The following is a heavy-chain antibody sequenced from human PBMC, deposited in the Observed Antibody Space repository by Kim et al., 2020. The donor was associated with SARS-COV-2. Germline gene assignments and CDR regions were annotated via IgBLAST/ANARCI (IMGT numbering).Heavy chain of an antibody. CDR3: ARDAPDILTGYYLDY. D-gene: IGHD3-9*01. Sequence: GGSLRLSCAASGFTFSSYAMHWVRQAPGKGLEWVAVISYDGSNKYYADSVKGRFTISRDNSKNTLYLQMNSLRAEDTAVYYCARDAPDILTGYYLDYWG. V-gene: IGHV3-30*04. J-gene: IGHJ4*01. CDR2: ISYDGSNK. CDR1: GFTFSSYA.